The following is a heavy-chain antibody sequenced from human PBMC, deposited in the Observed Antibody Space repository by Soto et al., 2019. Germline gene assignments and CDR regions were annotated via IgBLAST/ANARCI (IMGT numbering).Heavy chain of an antibody. V-gene: IGHV1-46*01. CDR3: ATLCGYCSGGSCYSHDAFDI. CDR1: GYTFTSYY. Sequence: ASVKVSCEASGYTFTSYYTHWVRQAPGQGLGWMGKINPSGGSTSYAQKFQGRVTMTRDTSTSTVYMELSSLRSEDTAVYYCATLCGYCSGGSCYSHDAFDIWGQGTMVTVSS. CDR2: INPSGGST. D-gene: IGHD2-15*01. J-gene: IGHJ3*02.